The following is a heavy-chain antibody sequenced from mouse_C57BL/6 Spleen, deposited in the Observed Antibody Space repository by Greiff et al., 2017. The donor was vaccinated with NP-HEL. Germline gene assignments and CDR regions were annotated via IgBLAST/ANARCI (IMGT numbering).Heavy chain of an antibody. Sequence: EVKVVESGPELVKPGASVKISCKASGYSFTDYNMNWVKQSNGKSLEWIGVINPNYGTTSYNQKFKGKATLTVDQSSSTAYMQLNSLTSEDSAVYYCARGDYGSSYHAMDYWGQGTSVTVSS. CDR2: INPNYGTT. D-gene: IGHD1-1*01. CDR3: ARGDYGSSYHAMDY. CDR1: GYSFTDYN. J-gene: IGHJ4*01. V-gene: IGHV1-39*01.